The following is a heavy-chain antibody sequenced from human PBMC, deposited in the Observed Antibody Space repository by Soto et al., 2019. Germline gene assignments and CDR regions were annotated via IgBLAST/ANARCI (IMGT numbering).Heavy chain of an antibody. CDR1: GGSISSYY. CDR3: ARVSGGDSYGSIFDY. J-gene: IGHJ4*02. CDR2: IYYSWST. D-gene: IGHD5-18*01. Sequence: QVQLQESGPGLVKPSETLSLTCTVSGGSISSYYWSWIRQPPGKGLEWIGYIYYSWSTNYNPSLSGRLTISVHTSKNQFALELSSVTAAGTAVYYCARVSGGDSYGSIFDYWGQGTLVPVSS. V-gene: IGHV4-59*01.